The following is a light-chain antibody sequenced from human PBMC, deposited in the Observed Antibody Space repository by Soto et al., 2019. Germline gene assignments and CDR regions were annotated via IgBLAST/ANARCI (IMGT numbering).Light chain of an antibody. CDR1: QSVSSN. CDR2: GAS. Sequence: EIVTTQSPATLSVSPGERATLSGRASQSVSSNLAWYQQKPGQAPRLLIYGASTRATGIPARFSGSGSGTEFTLTISSLQSEDFAVYYCQQCNNWPRTFGQGTKVEIK. V-gene: IGKV3-15*01. CDR3: QQCNNWPRT. J-gene: IGKJ1*01.